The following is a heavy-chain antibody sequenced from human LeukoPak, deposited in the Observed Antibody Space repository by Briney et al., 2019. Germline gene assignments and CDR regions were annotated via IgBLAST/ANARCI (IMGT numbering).Heavy chain of an antibody. J-gene: IGHJ4*02. CDR3: ASGVLRWGSSFDY. CDR1: GYTFTGYY. Sequence: ASVRVSCKASGYTFTGYYMHWVRQAPGQGLEWMGRINPNSGGTNYAQKFQGRVTMTRDTPISTAYMELSRLRSDDTAVYYCASGVLRWGSSFDYWGQGTLVTVSS. V-gene: IGHV1-2*06. CDR2: INPNSGGT. D-gene: IGHD2/OR15-2a*01.